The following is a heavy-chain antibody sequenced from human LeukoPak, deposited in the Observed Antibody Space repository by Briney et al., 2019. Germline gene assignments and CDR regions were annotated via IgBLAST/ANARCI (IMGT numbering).Heavy chain of an antibody. CDR2: ICAYNGKT. D-gene: IGHD1-26*01. V-gene: IGHV1-18*01. Sequence: ASVKVSCKASGYTFTSYGISWVRQAPGEGLEWMGRICAYNGKTNYAQKLQGRVTMTTDTSTSTAYMELRSLRSDDTAVYYCARGIVGATSYYYYYYMDVWGKGTTVTVPS. CDR3: ARGIVGATSYYYYYYMDV. J-gene: IGHJ6*03. CDR1: GYTFTSYG.